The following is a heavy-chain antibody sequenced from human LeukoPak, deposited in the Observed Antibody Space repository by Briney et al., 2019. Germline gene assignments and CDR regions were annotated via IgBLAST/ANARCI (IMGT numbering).Heavy chain of an antibody. J-gene: IGHJ4*02. V-gene: IGHV4-59*01. CDR3: ARGYGRYFDY. CDR1: NGSISSFY. D-gene: IGHD5-18*01. CDR2: IYYTGTT. Sequence: KPSETLSLTCTVSNGSISSFYWTWIRQPPGKGLEWIGYIYYTGTTDYNPSLKSRVTISVDTSKNQFSLKLSSVTAADTAVYYCARGYGRYFDYWGQGTLVTVCS.